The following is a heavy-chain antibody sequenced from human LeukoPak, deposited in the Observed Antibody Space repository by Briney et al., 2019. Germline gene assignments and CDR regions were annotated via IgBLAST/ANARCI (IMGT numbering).Heavy chain of an antibody. V-gene: IGHV4-34*01. J-gene: IGHJ4*02. Sequence: TSETLSLTCAVYGGSFSGCYWSWIRQPPGKGLEWIGEINHSGSTNYNPSLKSRVTISVDTSKNQFSLKLSSVTAADTAVYYCARGVYYYGSGSYRPATQAVNDYWGQGTLVTVSS. CDR3: ARGVYYYGSGSYRPATQAVNDY. CDR2: INHSGST. D-gene: IGHD3-10*01. CDR1: GGSFSGCY.